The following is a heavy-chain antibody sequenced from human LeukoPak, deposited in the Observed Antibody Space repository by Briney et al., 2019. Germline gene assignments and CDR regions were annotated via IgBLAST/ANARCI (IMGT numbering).Heavy chain of an antibody. D-gene: IGHD1-1*01. V-gene: IGHV3-23*01. Sequence: AGSLRLSCAASGFTFSNYAMTWVRQAPGKGLEWVSVISGSGDSTYYADSVRGRFTISRDNSKNTLNLQMNTLRAEDTAIYYCAKSRGSTWNDVFDYWGQGTLVTVSS. J-gene: IGHJ4*02. CDR1: GFTFSNYA. CDR2: ISGSGDST. CDR3: AKSRGSTWNDVFDY.